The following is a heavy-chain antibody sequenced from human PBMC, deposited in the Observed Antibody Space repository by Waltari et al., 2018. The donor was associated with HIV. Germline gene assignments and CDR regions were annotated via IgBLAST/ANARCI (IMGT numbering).Heavy chain of an antibody. J-gene: IGHJ4*02. CDR2: IIPTFNTR. CDR3: ARGVYYDILTGPIMGYFDY. CDR1: GSTFNNYA. V-gene: IGHV1-69*01. D-gene: IGHD3-9*01. Sequence: QVQLVQSGAEVKKPGSSVKVSCKASGSTFNNYAFIWVRQAPGQGLEWMGGIIPTFNTRNYAQKFQGRVTITADESTSTAYMELSSLRSEDTAVYYCARGVYYDILTGPIMGYFDYWGQGTLVTVSS.